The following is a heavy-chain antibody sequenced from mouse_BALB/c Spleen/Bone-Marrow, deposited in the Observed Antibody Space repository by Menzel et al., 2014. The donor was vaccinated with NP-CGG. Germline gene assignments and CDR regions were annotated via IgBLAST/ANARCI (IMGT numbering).Heavy chain of an antibody. J-gene: IGHJ3*01. Sequence: VQLQQSGPELVRPGVSVKISCKGSGYTFTDYAMHWVKQSHAKSLEWIGVISTYSGNTNYNQKFKGKATMTVDKSSGTAYMDLAILTSEDSAIYYCASPIYYGNYEGFAYWGQGTLVTVSA. D-gene: IGHD2-1*01. CDR1: GYTFTDYA. V-gene: IGHV1-67*01. CDR2: ISTYSGNT. CDR3: ASPIYYGNYEGFAY.